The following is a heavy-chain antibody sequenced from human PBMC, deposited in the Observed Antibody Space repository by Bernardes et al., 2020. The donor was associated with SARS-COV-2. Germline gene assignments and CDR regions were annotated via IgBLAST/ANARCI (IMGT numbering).Heavy chain of an antibody. CDR1: GFTFSNYA. J-gene: IGHJ6*02. V-gene: IGHV3-23*01. Sequence: GALRLSCAASGFTFSNYAMSWVRQAPGKGLEWVSDISGPGRTYYADSVRGRFTISRDNSKNTLYLEMNSLRVEDTAVYYCAKELAYGSSWRDYSYYFGMDVWGQGTTVTVSS. CDR3: AKELAYGSSWRDYSYYFGMDV. CDR2: ISGPGRT. D-gene: IGHD6-13*01.